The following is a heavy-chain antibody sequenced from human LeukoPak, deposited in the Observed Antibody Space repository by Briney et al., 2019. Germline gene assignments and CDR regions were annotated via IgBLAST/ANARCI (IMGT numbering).Heavy chain of an antibody. CDR2: ISGSGGST. CDR3: AKWIHIVVVTAIPGAFDI. V-gene: IGHV3-23*01. J-gene: IGHJ3*02. CDR1: GFTFSSYA. D-gene: IGHD2-21*02. Sequence: GGSLRLSCAASGFTFSSYAMSWVRQAPGKGLEWVSAISGSGGSTYYADPVKGRFTISRDNSKNTLYLQMNSLRAEDTAVYYCAKWIHIVVVTAIPGAFDIWGQGTMVTVSS.